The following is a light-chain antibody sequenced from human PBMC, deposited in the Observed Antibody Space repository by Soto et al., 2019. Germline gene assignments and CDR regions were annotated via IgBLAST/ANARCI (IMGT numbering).Light chain of an antibody. CDR1: SSDFGGYNY. Sequence: QSALTQPASVSGSPGQSITISCTGTSSDFGGYNYVSWYQHHPDKAPKLIIFEVSNRPSGVSDRFSGSKSGNTASLTISGLQADDEDDYYCSSYTSSRHVLFGGGTKLTVL. J-gene: IGLJ2*01. V-gene: IGLV2-14*01. CDR2: EVS. CDR3: SSYTSSRHVL.